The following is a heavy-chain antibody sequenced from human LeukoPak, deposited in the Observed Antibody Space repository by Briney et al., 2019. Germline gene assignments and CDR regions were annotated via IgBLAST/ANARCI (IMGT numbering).Heavy chain of an antibody. CDR3: ARTARASYYDSSGSPNYYYYMDV. Sequence: SVKVSCKASGGTFSSNAISWVRQAPGQGLEWMGGIIPIFGTANYAQKFQGRVTITTDESTSTAYMELSSLRSEDTAVYYCARTARASYYDSSGSPNYYYYMDVWGKGTTVTVSS. V-gene: IGHV1-69*05. CDR2: IIPIFGTA. J-gene: IGHJ6*03. CDR1: GGTFSSNA. D-gene: IGHD3-22*01.